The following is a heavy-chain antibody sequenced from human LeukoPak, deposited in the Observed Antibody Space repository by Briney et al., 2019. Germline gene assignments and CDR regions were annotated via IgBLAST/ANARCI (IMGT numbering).Heavy chain of an antibody. J-gene: IGHJ2*01. CDR3: ARPRGKYSSTDWYFDL. V-gene: IGHV4-39*01. D-gene: IGHD6-13*01. CDR1: GGSISSSSYY. Sequence: SETLSLTCTVSGGSISSSSYYWGWIRQPPGKGLEWIGSIYYSGSTYYNPSLKSRVTISVDTSKNQFSLKLSSVTAADTAVYYCARPRGKYSSTDWYFDLWGRGILVTVSS. CDR2: IYYSGST.